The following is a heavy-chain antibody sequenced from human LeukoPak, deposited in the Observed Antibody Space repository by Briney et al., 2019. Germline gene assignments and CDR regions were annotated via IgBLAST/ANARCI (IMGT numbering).Heavy chain of an antibody. Sequence: GGSLRLSCAASGFTFSSYAMSWVRQAPGKGLEWASAISGSGGSTYYADPVKGRFTISRDNSKNTLYLQMNSLRAEDTAVYYCAKDLRPNYYDSSGYQGPRGYWGQGTLVTVSS. CDR3: AKDLRPNYYDSSGYQGPRGY. J-gene: IGHJ4*02. V-gene: IGHV3-23*01. CDR2: ISGSGGST. CDR1: GFTFSSYA. D-gene: IGHD3-22*01.